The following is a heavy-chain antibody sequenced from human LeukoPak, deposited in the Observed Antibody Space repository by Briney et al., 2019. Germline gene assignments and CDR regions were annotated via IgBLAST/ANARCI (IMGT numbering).Heavy chain of an antibody. D-gene: IGHD4-17*01. J-gene: IGHJ4*02. CDR2: ISISSSII. V-gene: IGHV3-48*01. CDR3: ARYGDYLLTIDY. CDR1: GFTFSSYS. Sequence: PGGSLRLSCAASGFTFSSYSMNWVRQAPGKGLEWVSYISISSSIIYYADSVKGRFTISRDNAKNSLYLQMNSLRAEDTAVYYCARYGDYLLTIDYWGQGTLVTVSS.